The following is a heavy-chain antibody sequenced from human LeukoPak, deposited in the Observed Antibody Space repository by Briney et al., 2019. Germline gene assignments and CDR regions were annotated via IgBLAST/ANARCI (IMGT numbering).Heavy chain of an antibody. CDR1: GNSFTNNW. D-gene: IGHD2-2*01. CDR2: ISPENSET. V-gene: IGHV5-51*01. J-gene: IGHJ4*02. CDR3: VKRRNNVYETSPWDPDY. Sequence: GESLKISCKGSGNSFTNNWIAWVRQMPGKGLEWMGIISPENSETHYSPAFQGQVTISVDRSITTAYLQWNSLKASDTAMYYCVKRRNNVYETSPWDPDYWCQGTLVTVSS.